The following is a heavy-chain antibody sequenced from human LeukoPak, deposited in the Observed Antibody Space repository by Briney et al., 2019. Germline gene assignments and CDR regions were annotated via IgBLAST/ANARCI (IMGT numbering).Heavy chain of an antibody. CDR2: ISGSGGRT. D-gene: IGHD2-15*01. CDR3: AKATTIVVVVAATN. Sequence: GGSLRLSCAASGFTFSSYAMSWVRQAPGKGLEWVSDISGSGGRTYYADSVKGRFTISRDNSKNTLYLQTNSLRAEDTAVYYCAKATTIVVVVAATNWGQGTLVTVSS. J-gene: IGHJ4*02. CDR1: GFTFSSYA. V-gene: IGHV3-23*01.